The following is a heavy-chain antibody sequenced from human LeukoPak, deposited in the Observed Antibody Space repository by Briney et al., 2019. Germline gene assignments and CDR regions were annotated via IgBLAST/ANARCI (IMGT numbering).Heavy chain of an antibody. CDR3: ARSPRITIFGVVIPPYYYYYMDV. CDR1: GGSISSSSYY. Sequence: SETLSLTCTVSGGSISSSSYYWGWIRQPPGKGLEWIGSIYYRGSTYYNPSLKSRVTISVDTSKNQSSMKLSSVTAADTALYYCARSPRITIFGVVIPPYYYYYMDVWGKGTTVTESS. V-gene: IGHV4-39*07. J-gene: IGHJ6*03. CDR2: IYYRGST. D-gene: IGHD3-3*01.